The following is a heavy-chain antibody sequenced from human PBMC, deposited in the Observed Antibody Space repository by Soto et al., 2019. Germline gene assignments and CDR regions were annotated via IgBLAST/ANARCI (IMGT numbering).Heavy chain of an antibody. D-gene: IGHD5-12*01. CDR1: GGSLSGYY. J-gene: IGHJ4*02. V-gene: IGHV4-34*01. CDR3: ARGQEGVVATH. Sequence: QVQLQQWGAGLLKPSETLSLNCAVTGGSLSGYYWSWIRQPPGKGLEWIGEVKDGGHTNYSPSLRDRVTTSADPSNNQCALRLNSVPAADTGGYYCARGQEGVVATHWDQGSLVTVSS. CDR2: VKDGGHT.